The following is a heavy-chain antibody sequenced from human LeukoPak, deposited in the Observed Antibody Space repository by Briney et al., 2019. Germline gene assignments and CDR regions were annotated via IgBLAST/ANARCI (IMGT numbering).Heavy chain of an antibody. CDR1: GGSFSAYY. V-gene: IGHV4-34*01. J-gene: IGHJ4*02. CDR3: ATEEGYNAY. CDR2: IHHSGST. D-gene: IGHD5-24*01. Sequence: SETLSLTCAVYGGSFSAYYRSWIRQSPGKGPEWIGEIHHSGSTKYNPSLKSRVTISVDMSQSQFSLKLTSVTAADTAVYYCATEEGYNAYWGQGILVTVSS.